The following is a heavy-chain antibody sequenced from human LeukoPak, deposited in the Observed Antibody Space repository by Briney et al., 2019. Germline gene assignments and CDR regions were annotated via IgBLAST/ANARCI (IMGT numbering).Heavy chain of an antibody. CDR1: GGTFSGYT. J-gene: IGHJ6*02. CDR2: IIPILGIA. Sequence: SVKVSCKASGGTFSGYTISWVRQAPGQGLEWMGRIIPILGIANYAQKFQGRVTITADKSTSTAYMELSSLRSEDTAVYYCARKGTVTTPLYYYGMDVWGQGTTVTVSS. D-gene: IGHD4-17*01. CDR3: ARKGTVTTPLYYYGMDV. V-gene: IGHV1-69*02.